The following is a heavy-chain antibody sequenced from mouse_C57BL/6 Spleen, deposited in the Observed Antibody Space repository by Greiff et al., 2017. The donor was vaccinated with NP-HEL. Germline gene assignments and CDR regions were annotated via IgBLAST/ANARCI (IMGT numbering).Heavy chain of an antibody. V-gene: IGHV1-64*01. J-gene: IGHJ2*01. D-gene: IGHD2-2*01. Sequence: QVQLKQPGAELVKPGASVKLSCKASGYTFTSYWMHWVKQRPGQGLEWIGMIHPNSGSTNYNEKFKSKATLTVDKSSSTAYMQLSSLTSEDSAVYYCAREASMVPYFDYWGQGTTLTVSS. CDR1: GYTFTSYW. CDR2: IHPNSGST. CDR3: AREASMVPYFDY.